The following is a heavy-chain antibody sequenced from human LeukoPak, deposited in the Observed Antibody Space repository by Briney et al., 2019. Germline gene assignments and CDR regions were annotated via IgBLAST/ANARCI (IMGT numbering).Heavy chain of an antibody. CDR3: ARGKKYQLLMTFDY. D-gene: IGHD2-2*01. CDR2: IKQEGSEK. Sequence: GGSLRLSCAASGFTFSSYWMSWVRQAPGKGLEWVANIKQEGSEKYYVDSVKGRFTISRDNAKNSLYLQMNSLRAEDTAVYYCARGKKYQLLMTFDYWGQGTLVTVSS. J-gene: IGHJ4*02. V-gene: IGHV3-7*03. CDR1: GFTFSSYW.